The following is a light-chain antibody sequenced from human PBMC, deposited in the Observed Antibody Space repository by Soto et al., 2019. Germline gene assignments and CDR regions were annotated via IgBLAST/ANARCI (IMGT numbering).Light chain of an antibody. CDR3: QKYNSALPLT. Sequence: DIQMTQSPSSLSASVGDRVTITCRASQGISNYLAWYQQKPGKVPKLLIYAASTLQSGVPSRFSGSGSGTDFNLTISRLQPEDVATYYCQKYNSALPLTFGGGTKVDIK. J-gene: IGKJ4*01. CDR2: AAS. CDR1: QGISNY. V-gene: IGKV1-27*01.